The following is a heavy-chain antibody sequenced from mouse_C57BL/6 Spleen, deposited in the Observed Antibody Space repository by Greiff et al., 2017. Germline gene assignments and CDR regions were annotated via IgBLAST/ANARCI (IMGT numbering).Heavy chain of an antibody. CDR2: IHPSDSDT. CDR3: AMDDGYYRCDD. V-gene: IGHV1-74*01. CDR1: GYTFTSYW. D-gene: IGHD2-3*01. Sequence: VQLQQPGAELVKPGASVKVSCKASGYTFTSYWMHWLKQRPGQGLEWIGRIHPSDSDTNYNQPFKGKATLTVDKSSSTDYMQLSSLTSEDSEVDYSAMDDGYYRCDDWGQGTLVTVSA. J-gene: IGHJ3*01.